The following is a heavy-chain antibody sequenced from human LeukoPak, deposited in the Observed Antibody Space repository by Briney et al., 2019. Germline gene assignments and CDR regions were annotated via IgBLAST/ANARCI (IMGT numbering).Heavy chain of an antibody. J-gene: IGHJ3*01. D-gene: IGHD3-3*01. CDR2: FDPEDGET. Sequence: PGASVKVSCKVSGYTLTELSMHWVRQAPGKGLEWMGGFDPEDGETIYAQKFQGRVTMTEDTSTDTAYMELSSLRSEDTAVYYCATDCGTKNYDFYVMDLWGQGTMVTVSS. CDR3: ATDCGTKNYDFYVMDL. CDR1: GYTLTELS. V-gene: IGHV1-24*01.